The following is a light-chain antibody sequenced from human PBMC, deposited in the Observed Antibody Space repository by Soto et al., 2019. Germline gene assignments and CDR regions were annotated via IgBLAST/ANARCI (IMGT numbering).Light chain of an antibody. CDR1: QSVDSNN. CDR3: QQYGTSFT. CDR2: GAS. J-gene: IGKJ3*01. V-gene: IGKV3-20*01. Sequence: EIVLTQSPGNLSLSPGERAILSCRASQSVDSNNLAWYQQKPGQAPRLLIYGASHRATGTPDRFSGSGSGTDFTLTVSILEPEDFAVYYCQQYGTSFTFGPGTTVEIK.